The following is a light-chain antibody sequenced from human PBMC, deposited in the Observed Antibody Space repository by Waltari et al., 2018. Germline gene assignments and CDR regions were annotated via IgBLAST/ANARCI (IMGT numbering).Light chain of an antibody. CDR1: QSISNW. J-gene: IGKJ4*01. CDR2: KAY. Sequence: DIQMTQSPSSLSASVGDRFTITCRASQSISNWLAWYQQKPGKAPKLLIYKAYTLESGVPSRFSGRGSGTEFTLTISSLQPDDFATYYCQQYNSYSLLSFGGGTKVEIK. CDR3: QQYNSYSLLS. V-gene: IGKV1-5*03.